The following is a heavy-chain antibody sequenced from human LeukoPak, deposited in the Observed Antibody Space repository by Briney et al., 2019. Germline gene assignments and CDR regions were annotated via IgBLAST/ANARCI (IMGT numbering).Heavy chain of an antibody. D-gene: IGHD3-22*01. CDR1: GGSFSGYY. V-gene: IGHV4-34*01. J-gene: IGHJ4*02. CDR3: ARGKRGKGLKTYYYDSSGYWPIDY. Sequence: KSSETLSLTCAAYGGSFSGYYWSWIRQPPGKGLEWIGEINHSGSTNYNPSLKSRVTISVDTSKNQFSLKLSSVTAADTAVYYCARGKRGKGLKTYYYDSSGYWPIDYWGQGTLVTVSS. CDR2: INHSGST.